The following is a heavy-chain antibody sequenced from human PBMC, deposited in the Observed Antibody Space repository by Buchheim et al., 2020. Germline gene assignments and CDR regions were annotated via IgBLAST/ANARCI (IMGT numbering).Heavy chain of an antibody. CDR3: ATGYCSSTSCYEGGSYYYYGRDV. CDR1: GYTFTSYD. V-gene: IGHV1-8*01. D-gene: IGHD2-2*01. Sequence: QVQLVQSGAEVKKPGASVKVSCKASGYTFTSYDINWVRQATGQGLEWMGWMNPNSGNTGYAQKFQGRVTMTRNTSISTAYMELSSLRSEDTAVYYCATGYCSSTSCYEGGSYYYYGRDVWGQGTT. CDR2: MNPNSGNT. J-gene: IGHJ6*02.